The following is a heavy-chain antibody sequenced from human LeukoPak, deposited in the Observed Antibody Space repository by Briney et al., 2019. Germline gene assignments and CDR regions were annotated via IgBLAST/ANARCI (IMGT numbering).Heavy chain of an antibody. Sequence: SETLSLTCTVSGGSISSYYWSWIRQPAGKGLEWIGRIYTSGSTNYNPSLKSRVTISVDKSKNQFSLKLSSVTAADTAVYYCARDMRFLEWFPHNHGAFDIWGQGTMVTVSS. CDR1: GGSISSYY. J-gene: IGHJ3*02. D-gene: IGHD3-3*01. V-gene: IGHV4-4*07. CDR2: IYTSGST. CDR3: ARDMRFLEWFPHNHGAFDI.